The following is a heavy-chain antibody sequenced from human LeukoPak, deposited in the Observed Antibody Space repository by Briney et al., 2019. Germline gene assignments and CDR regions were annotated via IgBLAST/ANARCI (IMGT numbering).Heavy chain of an antibody. D-gene: IGHD2-2*01. J-gene: IGHJ6*03. Sequence: GGSLRLSCAASGFTFGSCSMNWVRQAPGKGLECVASIISAGSYIYYADSVKGRFTISRDKDKNSVYLQMTSLRAEDTAVYYCARESGSRSYYYYMDVWGKGTTVSVSS. CDR1: GFTFGSCS. CDR2: IISAGSYI. CDR3: ARESGSRSYYYYMDV. V-gene: IGHV3-21*01.